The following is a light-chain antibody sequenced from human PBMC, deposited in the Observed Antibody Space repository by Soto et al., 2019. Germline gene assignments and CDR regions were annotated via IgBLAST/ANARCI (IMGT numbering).Light chain of an antibody. CDR3: QQVKGFPLT. CDR2: AAS. CDR1: HDIARW. J-gene: IGKJ4*01. Sequence: GDRVAITCRASHDIARWLAWYQQQPGKAPRLLIYAASSLQSGVPTRFSGSGSGTDFTLTITNLQPEDSAVYYCQQVKGFPLTFGGGTKV. V-gene: IGKV1-12*01.